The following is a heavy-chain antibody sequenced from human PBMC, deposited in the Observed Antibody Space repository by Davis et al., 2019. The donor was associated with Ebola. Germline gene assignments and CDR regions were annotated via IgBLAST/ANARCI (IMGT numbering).Heavy chain of an antibody. CDR2: ISAYNGNT. J-gene: IGHJ3*02. Sequence: SVHVSCKASGYTFKNSAISWVRQPPGQGLEWMGWISAYNGNTAYAQILQGRVSMTTDTSTGTAYMELRSLRSDDTAVYFCARTSIVGTTTTASDIWGQGTMVTVSS. CDR1: GYTFKNSA. V-gene: IGHV1-18*01. D-gene: IGHD1-26*01. CDR3: ARTSIVGTTTTASDI.